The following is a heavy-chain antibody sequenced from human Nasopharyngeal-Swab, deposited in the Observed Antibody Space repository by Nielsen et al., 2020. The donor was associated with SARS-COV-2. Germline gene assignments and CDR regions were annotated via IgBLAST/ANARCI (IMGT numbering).Heavy chain of an antibody. D-gene: IGHD4-17*01. CDR2: ISSSSSYI. J-gene: IGHJ6*02. CDR1: GFTFSSYS. CDR3: AKMTTVTTVWPPGYYYGMDV. Sequence: ESLKISCAASGFTFSSYSMNWVRQAPGKGLEWVSSISSSSSYIYYADSVKGRFTISRDNAKNSLYLQMNSLRAEDTAVYYCAKMTTVTTVWPPGYYYGMDVWGQGTTVTVSS. V-gene: IGHV3-21*01.